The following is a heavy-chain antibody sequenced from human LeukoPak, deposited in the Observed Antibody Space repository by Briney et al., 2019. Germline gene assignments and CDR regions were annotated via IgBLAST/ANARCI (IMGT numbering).Heavy chain of an antibody. CDR2: ISAYNGNT. V-gene: IGHV1-18*01. Sequence: GASVKVSCKASGYTFTSYGISWVRQAPGQGLEWMGWISAYNGNTNYAQKLQGGVTMTTDTSTSTAYMELRSLRSDDTAVYYCARIIRYFDWLLGYYFDYWGQGTLVNVSS. D-gene: IGHD3-9*01. J-gene: IGHJ4*02. CDR1: GYTFTSYG. CDR3: ARIIRYFDWLLGYYFDY.